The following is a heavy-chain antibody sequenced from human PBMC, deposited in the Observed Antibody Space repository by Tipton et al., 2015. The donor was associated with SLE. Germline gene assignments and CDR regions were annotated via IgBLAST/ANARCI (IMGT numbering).Heavy chain of an antibody. J-gene: IGHJ4*02. CDR1: GDSISSSAYY. D-gene: IGHD2-15*01. Sequence: LRLSCTVSGDSISSSAYYWGWVRQPPGKGLEWIGTIFYSGSTYYNPSLKSRVTISVDTSKNQFSLKLSSVTAADTAVYYCASQNGEGYCSGGSCPGDWGQGTLVTVSS. CDR3: ASQNGEGYCSGGSCPGD. CDR2: IFYSGST. V-gene: IGHV4-39*07.